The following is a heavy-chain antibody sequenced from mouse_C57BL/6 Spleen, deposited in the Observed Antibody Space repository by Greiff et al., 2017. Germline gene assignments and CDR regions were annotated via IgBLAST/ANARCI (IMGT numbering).Heavy chain of an antibody. CDR3: ASITTVVPYYAMDY. CDR2: INPNYGTT. Sequence: VQLQQSGPELVKPGASVKISCKASGYSFTDYNMNWVKQSNGKSLEWIGVINPNYGTTSYNQKFKGKATLTVDQSSSTAYMQLNSLTSEHSAVYYCASITTVVPYYAMDYWGQGTSVTVSS. V-gene: IGHV1-39*01. J-gene: IGHJ4*01. CDR1: GYSFTDYN. D-gene: IGHD1-1*02.